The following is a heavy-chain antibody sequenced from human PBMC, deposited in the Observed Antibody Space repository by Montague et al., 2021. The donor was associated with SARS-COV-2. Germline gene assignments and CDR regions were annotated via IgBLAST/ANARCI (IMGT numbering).Heavy chain of an antibody. CDR2: IFYDGST. V-gene: IGHV4-39*01. CDR3: ARHGPNDYYHSRYFDL. J-gene: IGHJ2*01. CDR1: GGSISSRTYY. Sequence: SETRSLTCIVSGGSISSRTYYWGWIRQPPGKGLEWIGSIFYDGSTYYNPSLKSRVTISVDTSKNQFSLNLSSVTAADTAVYYCARHGPNDYYHSRYFDLWGRGTLVTVSS. D-gene: IGHD3-10*01.